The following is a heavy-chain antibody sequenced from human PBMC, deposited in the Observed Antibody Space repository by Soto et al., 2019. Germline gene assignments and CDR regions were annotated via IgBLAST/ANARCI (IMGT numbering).Heavy chain of an antibody. Sequence: QVQLVQSGDEVRKPGSSVKVSCKASGYIFVNYGIAWVRQAPGQGLEWMGWISPYSGNTHYASKVQGRLTMTTDTYTTTAYLDLGSLTSDDTAVYSCSMVDTYVTPTPPDVWGQGTTVTVSS. CDR2: ISPYSGNT. V-gene: IGHV1-18*01. J-gene: IGHJ6*02. CDR1: GYIFVNYG. D-gene: IGHD5-18*01. CDR3: SMVDTYVTPTPPDV.